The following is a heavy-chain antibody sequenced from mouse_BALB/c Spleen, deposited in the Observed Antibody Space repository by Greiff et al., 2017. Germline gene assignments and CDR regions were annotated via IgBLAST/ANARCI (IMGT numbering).Heavy chain of an antibody. Sequence: EVQLQESGPGLVKPSQSLSLTCSVTGYSITSGYYWNWIRQFPGNKLEWMGYISYDGSNNYNPSLKNRISITRDTSKNQFFLKLNSVTTEDTATYYCARDLYYYGSSYGAMDYWGQGTSVTVSS. CDR1: GYSITSGYY. J-gene: IGHJ4*01. CDR2: ISYDGSN. CDR3: ARDLYYYGSSYGAMDY. V-gene: IGHV3-6*02. D-gene: IGHD1-1*01.